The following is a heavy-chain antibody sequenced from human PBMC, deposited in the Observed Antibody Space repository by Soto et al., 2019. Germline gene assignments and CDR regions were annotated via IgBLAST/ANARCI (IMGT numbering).Heavy chain of an antibody. CDR3: ASLYCSGGSCYPDAFDI. CDR1: GGAISSSDW. Sequence: ETRSLTCAVSGGAISSSDWGGWVRPPRREGRGWVGEIYHSGSTHYNPSLKSRVTISVDKSQPQLSLKLSPVTAADTAVYYCASLYCSGGSCYPDAFDIWGQGPMVT. CDR2: IYHSGST. J-gene: IGHJ3*02. V-gene: IGHV4-4*02. D-gene: IGHD2-15*01.